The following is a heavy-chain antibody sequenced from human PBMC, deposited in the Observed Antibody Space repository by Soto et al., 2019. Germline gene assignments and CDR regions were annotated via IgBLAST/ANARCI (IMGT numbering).Heavy chain of an antibody. D-gene: IGHD5-18*01. V-gene: IGHV1-46*01. J-gene: IGHJ4*02. CDR3: ARENRYNYYFDY. CDR2: INPGGGST. CDR1: GYSFTSYW. Sequence: GESLKISCKGSGYSFTSYWIGWVRQAPGQGLEWMGIINPGGGSTIYAQKFQGRVSMTRDTSTSTVYMELSSLRSEDTAVYYCARENRYNYYFDYWGQGTLVTVSS.